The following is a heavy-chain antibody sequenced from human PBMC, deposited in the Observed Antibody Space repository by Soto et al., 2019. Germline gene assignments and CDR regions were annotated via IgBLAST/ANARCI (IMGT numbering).Heavy chain of an antibody. CDR1: GFTFSNYA. CDR2: ISYDGNNK. CDR3: ARAGCDGGTCYTLVGRRYGMDV. Sequence: QVQLVESGGGVVQPGRSLRLSCAASGFTFSNYAMYWVRQAPGKGLEWVSVISYDGNNKYYADSLKGRFTISRDNSKNSLYLQMNSLRAEDTAVYYCARAGCDGGTCYTLVGRRYGMDVWGQGTTVTVSS. V-gene: IGHV3-30-3*01. D-gene: IGHD2-15*01. J-gene: IGHJ6*02.